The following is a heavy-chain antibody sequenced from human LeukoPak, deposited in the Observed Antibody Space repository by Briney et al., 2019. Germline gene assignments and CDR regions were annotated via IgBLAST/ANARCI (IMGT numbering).Heavy chain of an antibody. CDR3: ARVGYYESSGYYSRPTYYYFGMDV. D-gene: IGHD3-22*01. CDR1: GFTFSNFC. Sequence: GGSLRLSCAASGFTFSNFCLTWVRQAPGKGLEWVANINQDGSVKYYVDPVKGRFTISRDNAKNSLYLQMNSLRDEDTAVYYCARVGYYESSGYYSRPTYYYFGMDVWGQGTTVTVSS. J-gene: IGHJ6*02. V-gene: IGHV3-7*01. CDR2: INQDGSVK.